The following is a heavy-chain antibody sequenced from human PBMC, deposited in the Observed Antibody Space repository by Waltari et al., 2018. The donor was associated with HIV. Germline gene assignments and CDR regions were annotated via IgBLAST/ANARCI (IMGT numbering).Heavy chain of an antibody. V-gene: IGHV4-61*02. CDR1: GGSISSGSYF. CDR2: IYSNGQT. Sequence: QVQLQESGPGLVKPSQTLSLTCTVSGGSISSGSYFWGWIRQPAGKGLEYIGRIYSNGQTSYNPSLKSRVTISVDTSKNQFSLRLSSVTAGDTAVYYCARARQTISGVVRSWFDSWGQGTLVTVSS. CDR3: ARARQTISGVVRSWFDS. J-gene: IGHJ5*01. D-gene: IGHD3-3*01.